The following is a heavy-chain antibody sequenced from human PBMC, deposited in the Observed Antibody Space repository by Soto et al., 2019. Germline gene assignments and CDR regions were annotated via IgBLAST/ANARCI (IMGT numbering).Heavy chain of an antibody. CDR1: GHLFNNHW. V-gene: IGHV5-51*01. J-gene: IGHJ5*02. CDR3: ARGYFEAGHGYDL. CDR2: IFTRDSET. Sequence: GESLKISCKGPGHLFNNHWIGWVRQTPGKGLEWMGLIFTRDSETKTSPSFQGHVSFSVDNSINTVYLQWTSLKTTDTGIYFCARGYFEAGHGYDLWGQGILVTFS. D-gene: IGHD3-9*01.